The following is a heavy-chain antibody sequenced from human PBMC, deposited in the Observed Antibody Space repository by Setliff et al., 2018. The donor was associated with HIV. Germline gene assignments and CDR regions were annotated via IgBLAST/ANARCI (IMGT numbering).Heavy chain of an antibody. V-gene: IGHV4-59*10. CDR2: IQTSGST. Sequence: SETLSLTCAVYGGSFSGYHWNWIRQPAGQGLEWIGRIQTSGSTNYNPSLKTRVTMSVDTSKNQFSLKLSSVTAADTAVYYCARGVPLLPPHYWGQGALVTVSS. CDR3: ARGVPLLPPHY. CDR1: GGSFSGYH. J-gene: IGHJ4*02. D-gene: IGHD2-21*02.